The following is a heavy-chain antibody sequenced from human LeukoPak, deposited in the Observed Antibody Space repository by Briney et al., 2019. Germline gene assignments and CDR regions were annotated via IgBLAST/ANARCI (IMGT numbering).Heavy chain of an antibody. V-gene: IGHV4-31*03. CDR3: ARTYCSSTSCPAAFDY. Sequence: SETLSLTCTVSGGSISSGGYYWSWIHQHPGKGLEWIGYIYYSGSTYYNPSLKSRVTISVDTSKNQFSLKLSSVTAADTAVYYCARTYCSSTSCPAAFDYWGQGTLVTVSS. CDR2: IYYSGST. D-gene: IGHD2-2*01. CDR1: GGSISSGGYY. J-gene: IGHJ4*02.